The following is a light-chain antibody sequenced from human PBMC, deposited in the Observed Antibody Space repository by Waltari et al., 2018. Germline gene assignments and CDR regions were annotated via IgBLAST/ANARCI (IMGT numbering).Light chain of an antibody. CDR2: WAS. V-gene: IGKV4-1*01. CDR3: QQYYSTPRT. J-gene: IGKJ1*01. CDR1: QSVLYSFNNKNY. Sequence: DIVMTQSPDSLAVSLGERATINCKSSQSVLYSFNNKNYLVWYQQKPGHPPKLLIYWASTRESGVADRFSGSGSGTDFTLTISSLQAEDVAVYYCQQYYSTPRTFGQGTKVEIK.